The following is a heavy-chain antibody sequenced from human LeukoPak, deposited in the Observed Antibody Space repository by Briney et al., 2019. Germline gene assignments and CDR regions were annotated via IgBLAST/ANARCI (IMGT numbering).Heavy chain of an antibody. J-gene: IGHJ4*02. D-gene: IGHD2/OR15-2a*01. V-gene: IGHV3-15*01. CDR2: IKSNADGGTP. Sequence: GGSLRLSCAASGFSFMNAWMIWVRQAPGKWLEWVGRIKSNADGGTPDYAAPARGRFTISRDDSKNTLYLQMNSLKTEDTAVYYCTTFYHEYSPYWGRGTLVTVSS. CDR1: GFSFMNAW. CDR3: TTFYHEYSPY.